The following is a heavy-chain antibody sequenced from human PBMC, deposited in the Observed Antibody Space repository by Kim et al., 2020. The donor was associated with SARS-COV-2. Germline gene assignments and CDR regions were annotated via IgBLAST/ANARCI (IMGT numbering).Heavy chain of an antibody. CDR3: ARVRDGYRFPFDY. CDR1: GGSIGTYY. Sequence: SETLSLTCTVSGGSIGTYYWSWIRQPPGKGLEWIGHIYYSGTTDYNPSLKSRVTISVDTSKNQFSLNLSSVTAADTAVYYCARVRDGYRFPFDYWGQGTLVTVSS. V-gene: IGHV4-59*01. D-gene: IGHD5-12*01. J-gene: IGHJ4*02. CDR2: IYYSGTT.